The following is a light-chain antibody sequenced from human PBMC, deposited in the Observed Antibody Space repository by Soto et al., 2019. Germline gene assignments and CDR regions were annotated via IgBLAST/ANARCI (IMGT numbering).Light chain of an antibody. CDR2: DVS. CDR3: AAYEDSLNPVI. V-gene: IGLV2-8*01. Sequence: QSALTQPPSASGSPGQSVTISCSGTSSDVGGNNYVCWYQQHPGKAPKFLIFDVSRRPSGVPDRFSGSKSGNSASLTISGLQADDEADYYCAAYEDSLNPVIFGGGTKVTVL. J-gene: IGLJ2*01. CDR1: SSDVGGNNY.